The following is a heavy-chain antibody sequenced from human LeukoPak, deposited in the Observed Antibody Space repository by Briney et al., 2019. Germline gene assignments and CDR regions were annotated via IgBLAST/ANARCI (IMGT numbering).Heavy chain of an antibody. J-gene: IGHJ4*02. D-gene: IGHD1-7*01. Sequence: GGSLRLSCAASGFTFSSYGMHWVRQAPGKGLEWVSFIRYDGSNEYYADSVRGRFTISRDNSKNTLFLQMNSLRPEDTAVYYCAKLRVVFNRNYAYYFDSWGQGTLVTVSS. CDR3: AKLRVVFNRNYAYYFDS. CDR2: IRYDGSNE. CDR1: GFTFSSYG. V-gene: IGHV3-30*02.